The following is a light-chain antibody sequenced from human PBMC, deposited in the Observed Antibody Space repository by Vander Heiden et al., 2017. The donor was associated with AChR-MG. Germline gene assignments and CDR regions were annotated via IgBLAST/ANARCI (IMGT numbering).Light chain of an antibody. J-gene: IGLJ3*02. V-gene: IGLV1-44*01. Sequence: QSALTPPPSASGTPGQRVTISCSGGSSNIGSNTANWHQQLPGTAPKLLIYNNNQRPSGVPDRFSGSKSGTSASLAISGLQSEDEADYYCAAWDGSLNAGVFGGGTQLTL. CDR1: SSNIGSNT. CDR2: NNN. CDR3: AAWDGSLNAGV.